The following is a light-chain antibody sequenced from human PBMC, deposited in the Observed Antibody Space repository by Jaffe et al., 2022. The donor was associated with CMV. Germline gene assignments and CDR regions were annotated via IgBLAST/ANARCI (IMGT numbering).Light chain of an antibody. CDR2: GKN. Sequence: SSELTQDPAVSVALGQTVRITCQGDSLRTSYATWYHQKPGQAPVLVIYGKNNRPSGIPDRFSGSSSGNTASLTITGAQAEDEADYYCNSRDSGSSLMRVFGGGTKLTVL. V-gene: IGLV3-19*01. J-gene: IGLJ3*02. CDR1: SLRTSY. CDR3: NSRDSGSSLMRV.